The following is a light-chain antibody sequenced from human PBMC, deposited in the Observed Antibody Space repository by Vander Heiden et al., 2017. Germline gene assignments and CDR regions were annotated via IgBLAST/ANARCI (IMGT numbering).Light chain of an antibody. Sequence: SYVLTQPPSVSAAPGQTARITSGRSKSGSKSVRRNQKKPGQAPVLVVYDESDRAREIPERFSGSNSGNTATLTISRVEAGDEADYYCQVWDRSSDHVVFGGGTKLTVL. CDR2: DES. J-gene: IGLJ2*01. CDR1: KSGSKS. CDR3: QVWDRSSDHVV. V-gene: IGLV3-21*02.